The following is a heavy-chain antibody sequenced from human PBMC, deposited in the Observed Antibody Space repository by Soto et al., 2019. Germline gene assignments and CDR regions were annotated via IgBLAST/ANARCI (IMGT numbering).Heavy chain of an antibody. Sequence: SVKVSCKASGGTFSNYPISWVRQAPGQGLEWMGGIIPIFGTVNYAQKLQGRVTITADESTSTAYMELSSLRAEDTAVYYCARGNHRWLQLWYFDLWGRGTLVTVSS. CDR3: ARGNHRWLQLWYFDL. D-gene: IGHD5-12*01. CDR2: IIPIFGTV. J-gene: IGHJ2*01. CDR1: GGTFSNYP. V-gene: IGHV1-69*13.